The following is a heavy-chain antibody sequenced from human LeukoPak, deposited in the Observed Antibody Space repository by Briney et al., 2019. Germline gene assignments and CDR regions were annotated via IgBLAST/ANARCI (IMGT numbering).Heavy chain of an antibody. CDR2: IIPIFGTA. V-gene: IGHV1-69*06. J-gene: IGHJ4*02. D-gene: IGHD2-15*01. CDR1: GGTFSSYA. Sequence: GASVKVSCKASGGTFSSYAISWVRQAPGQGLEWMGGIIPIFGTANYAQKFQGRVTITADKSTSTAYMELSSLRSEDTAVYYCARGPVRRQVVAAATSNYFDYWGQGTLVTVSS. CDR3: ARGPVRRQVVAAATSNYFDY.